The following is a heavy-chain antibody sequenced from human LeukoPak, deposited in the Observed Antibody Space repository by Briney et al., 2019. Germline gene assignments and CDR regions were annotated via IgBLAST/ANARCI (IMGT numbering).Heavy chain of an antibody. CDR2: ISGSGGST. D-gene: IGHD6-13*01. CDR3: AKDELANYYFDY. CDR1: GFTFSSYA. Sequence: PGGSLRLSCAASGFTFSSYAMSWVRQAPGKGLEWVPAISGSGGSTYYADSVKGRFTISRDNSKNTLYLQMNSLRAEDTAVYYCAKDELANYYFDYWGQGTLVTVSS. J-gene: IGHJ4*02. V-gene: IGHV3-23*01.